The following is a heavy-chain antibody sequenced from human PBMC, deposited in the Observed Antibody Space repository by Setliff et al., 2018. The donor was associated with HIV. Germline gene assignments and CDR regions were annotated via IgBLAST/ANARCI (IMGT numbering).Heavy chain of an antibody. CDR3: ARDRRRYDILTLPYMDV. V-gene: IGHV3-21*01. Sequence: GGSLRLSCAASGFSFITYEMDWVRQAPGKGLEWVSSITSSSNYIYYADSVKGRFTISRDNAKNLLYLQMNSLRAEDTAMYYCARDRRRYDILTLPYMDVWGTGTRVTVSS. CDR1: GFSFITYE. D-gene: IGHD3-9*01. J-gene: IGHJ6*03. CDR2: ITSSSNYI.